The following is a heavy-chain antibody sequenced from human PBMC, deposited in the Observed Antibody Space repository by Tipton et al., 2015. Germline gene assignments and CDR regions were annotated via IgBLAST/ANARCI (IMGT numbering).Heavy chain of an antibody. CDR3: AKDRDKSNAWLDYFDC. D-gene: IGHD6-19*01. Sequence: GLVKPSENLSLTCTVSGGSVTSGSYYWSWIRQSPGEGLEWIGYIYYSGSTNYNPSLKSRVTISVDTSKNQFSLKLSSVTAADTAVYYCAKDRDKSNAWLDYFDCWGQGTLVTVSA. CDR1: GGSVTSGSYY. CDR2: IYYSGST. V-gene: IGHV4-61*01. J-gene: IGHJ4*02.